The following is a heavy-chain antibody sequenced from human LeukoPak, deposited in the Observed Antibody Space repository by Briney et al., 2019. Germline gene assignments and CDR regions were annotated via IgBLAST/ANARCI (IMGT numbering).Heavy chain of an antibody. Sequence: ASVKVSCKASGYTFTSYGLSWVRQAPGQGLEWMGWSSAYNGNTHYAQELHGRVTTTTDTPTRTTYIELRSLRSDDTAVYYCARGMRIAARRDYYYYMDVWGKGTTVTVS. CDR1: GYTFTSYG. CDR3: ARGMRIAARRDYYYYMDV. D-gene: IGHD6-6*01. CDR2: SSAYNGNT. J-gene: IGHJ6*03. V-gene: IGHV1-18*01.